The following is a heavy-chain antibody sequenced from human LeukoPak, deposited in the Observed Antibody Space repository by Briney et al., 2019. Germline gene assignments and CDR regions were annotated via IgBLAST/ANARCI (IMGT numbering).Heavy chain of an antibody. V-gene: IGHV3-48*04. CDR3: VRSDRETYAFDI. Sequence: GGSLRLSCAASGFTFSSYWMSWVRQAPGKGLEWVSYIQSTGTTIHYADSVKGRFTISRDNAENSLYLQVNNLRVEDTAVYYCVRSDRETYAFDIWGQGAMVTVSS. D-gene: IGHD3-10*01. CDR1: GFTFSSYW. CDR2: IQSTGTTI. J-gene: IGHJ3*02.